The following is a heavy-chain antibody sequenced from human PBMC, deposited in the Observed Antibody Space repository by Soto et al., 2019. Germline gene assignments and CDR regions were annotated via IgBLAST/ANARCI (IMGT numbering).Heavy chain of an antibody. V-gene: IGHV3-30-3*01. CDR1: GFTFSSYA. J-gene: IGHJ5*02. Sequence: QVQLVESGGGVVQPGRSLRLSCAASGFTFSSYAMHWVRQAPGKGLEWVAVISYDGSNKYYADSVKGRFIISRDNSKNTLYLQMNSLRAEDTAVYYCARDLCSGGSCYANWFDPWGQGTLVTVSS. D-gene: IGHD2-15*01. CDR2: ISYDGSNK. CDR3: ARDLCSGGSCYANWFDP.